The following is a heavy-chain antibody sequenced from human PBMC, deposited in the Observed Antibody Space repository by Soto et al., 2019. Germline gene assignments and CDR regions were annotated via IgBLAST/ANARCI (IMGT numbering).Heavy chain of an antibody. Sequence: SEPLYLTCTVSGGSVSGGSFYWSWIRQPPGKGLEWIGYISYSGSTNYTPSLKSRVTISSDTSNNQFSLKMSSVTAADTAIYYCARHTTVTNIDYWGRGTLVTVSS. CDR3: ARHTTVTNIDY. D-gene: IGHD4-17*01. J-gene: IGHJ4*02. CDR1: GGSVSGGSFY. V-gene: IGHV4-61*01. CDR2: ISYSGST.